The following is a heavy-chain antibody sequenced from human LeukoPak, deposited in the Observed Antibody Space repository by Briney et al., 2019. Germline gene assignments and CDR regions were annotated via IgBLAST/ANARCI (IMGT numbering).Heavy chain of an antibody. CDR3: ARDVLPGSSWYYFDY. J-gene: IGHJ4*02. Sequence: AGGSLRLSCAAPGFTLSSYGMHWVRQAPGKGLEWVAVIWYDGSNKYYADSVKGRFTISRDNSKNTLYLQMNSLRAEDTAVCYCARDVLPGSSWYYFDYWGQGTLVTVSS. V-gene: IGHV3-33*01. D-gene: IGHD6-13*01. CDR1: GFTLSSYG. CDR2: IWYDGSNK.